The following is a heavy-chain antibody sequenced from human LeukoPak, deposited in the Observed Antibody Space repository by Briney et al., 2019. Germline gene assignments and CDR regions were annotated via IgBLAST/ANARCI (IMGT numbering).Heavy chain of an antibody. V-gene: IGHV4-59*01. CDR3: ARAARITIFGVVTQAAAFDI. D-gene: IGHD3-3*01. CDR1: GGSISSYY. J-gene: IGHJ3*02. Sequence: SETLSLTCTVSGGSISSYYWSWIRQPPWKGLEWIGYIYYSGSTKYNPSLKSRVTISVDTSKNQFSLKLSSVTAADTAVYYCARAARITIFGVVTQAAAFDIWGQGTMVTVSS. CDR2: IYYSGST.